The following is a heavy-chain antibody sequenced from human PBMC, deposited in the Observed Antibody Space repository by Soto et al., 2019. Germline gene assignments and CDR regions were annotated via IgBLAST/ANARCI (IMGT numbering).Heavy chain of an antibody. CDR2: IYPGTSET. CDR1: EYNFVNYW. D-gene: IGHD6-13*01. J-gene: IGHJ4*02. Sequence: GASLPISCQDSEYNFVNYWVAWVRHMPGKGLEWMGIIYPGTSETRYSPSFEGQVTISADTTIGTAYLQWRSLKAADTAIYYCASQVRFMAAAFNWGQGTLVTGLL. CDR3: ASQVRFMAAAFN. V-gene: IGHV5-51*01.